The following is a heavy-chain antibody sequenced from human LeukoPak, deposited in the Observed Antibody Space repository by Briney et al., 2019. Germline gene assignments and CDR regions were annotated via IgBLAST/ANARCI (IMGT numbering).Heavy chain of an antibody. Sequence: SETLSLTCTVSGGSISSGNYYWSWIRQPAGKGLEWIGRVYTYGNTNYNPSLKSRVTISIDTSRNQFSLKLSSVTAADTAVYYCAREGDDYGDYVDYWGQGTLVTVSS. J-gene: IGHJ4*02. CDR2: VYTYGNT. V-gene: IGHV4-61*02. CDR3: AREGDDYGDYVDY. CDR1: GGSISSGNYY. D-gene: IGHD4-17*01.